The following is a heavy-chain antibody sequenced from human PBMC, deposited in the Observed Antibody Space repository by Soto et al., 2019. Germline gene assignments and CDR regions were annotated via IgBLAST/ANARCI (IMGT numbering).Heavy chain of an antibody. CDR3: ARGPQGHYDTLTGYYNPRYYYYGMDV. J-gene: IGHJ6*02. CDR1: GGCMSSGDYY. V-gene: IGHV4-30-4*01. D-gene: IGHD3-9*01. CDR2: IYYSGST. Sequence: PSETLSLTCTVSGGCMSSGDYYWSWIRQPPGKGLEWIGYIYYSGSTYYNPSLKSRVAISVDTSENQFSLKLSSVTAADTAVYYCARGPQGHYDTLTGYYNPRYYYYGMDVWGQGTTVTVSS.